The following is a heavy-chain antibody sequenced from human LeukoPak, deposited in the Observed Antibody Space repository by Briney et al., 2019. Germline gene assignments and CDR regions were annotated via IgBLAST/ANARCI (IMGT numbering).Heavy chain of an antibody. CDR3: AKESLDGYNPNYFDY. J-gene: IGHJ4*02. Sequence: GGSLRLSCAASGFTFSSYAMGWVRQAPGKGLEWVSAISGSGGSTYYADSVKGRFTISRDNSKNTLYLQMNSLRAEDTAVYYCAKESLDGYNPNYFDYWGQGTLVTVSS. CDR2: ISGSGGST. V-gene: IGHV3-23*01. D-gene: IGHD5-24*01. CDR1: GFTFSSYA.